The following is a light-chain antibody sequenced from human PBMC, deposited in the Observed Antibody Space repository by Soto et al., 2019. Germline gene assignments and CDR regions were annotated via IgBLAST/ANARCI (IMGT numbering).Light chain of an antibody. CDR1: SSDVGGYDY. V-gene: IGLV2-8*01. Sequence: QSVLTQPPSASGSPGQSVTISCTGTSSDVGGYDYVSWYQHHPGKAPRLMIYEVIKRPSGVPDRFSGSKSGNTASLTVSGLQVEDEADYYCFSYAGTNDVLFGGGTKLTVL. CDR2: EVI. CDR3: FSYAGTNDVL. J-gene: IGLJ2*01.